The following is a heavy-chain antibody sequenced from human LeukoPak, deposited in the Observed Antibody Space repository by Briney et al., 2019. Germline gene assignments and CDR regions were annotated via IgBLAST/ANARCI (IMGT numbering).Heavy chain of an antibody. CDR1: GGSISSYY. D-gene: IGHD4-17*01. CDR2: IYYSGST. V-gene: IGHV4-59*12. Sequence: SETLSLTCTVSGGSISSYYWSWIRQPPGKGLEWIGYIYYSGSTNYNPSLKSRVTISVDTSKNQFSLKLSSVTAADTAVYYCARDYGDYGGLIDYWGQGTLVTVSS. J-gene: IGHJ4*02. CDR3: ARDYGDYGGLIDY.